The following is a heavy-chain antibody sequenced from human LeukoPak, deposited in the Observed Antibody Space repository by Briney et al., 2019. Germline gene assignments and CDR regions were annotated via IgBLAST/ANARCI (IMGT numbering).Heavy chain of an antibody. J-gene: IGHJ4*02. CDR3: ARQYSSGWYVWYY. Sequence: KASETLSLTCTVSGGSISSYYWSWIRQPPGKGLEWIGYIYYSGSTNYNPSLKSRVTISVDTSKNQFSLKLSSVTAADTAVYYCARQYSSGWYVWYYWGQGTLVTVSS. CDR2: IYYSGST. V-gene: IGHV4-59*01. CDR1: GGSISSYY. D-gene: IGHD6-19*01.